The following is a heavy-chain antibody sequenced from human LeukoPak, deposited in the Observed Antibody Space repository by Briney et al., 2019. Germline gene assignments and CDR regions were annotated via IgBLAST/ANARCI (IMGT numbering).Heavy chain of an antibody. Sequence: PGGSLRLSCAASGFTFSSYAMSWVRQAPGKGLEWVSAISGSGGSTYYADSVKGRFTISRDNSKNTLYLQMNSLRAEDTAVCYCAKSPAHVLLWFGEFDYWGQGTLVTVSS. V-gene: IGHV3-23*01. J-gene: IGHJ4*02. CDR1: GFTFSSYA. D-gene: IGHD3-10*01. CDR3: AKSPAHVLLWFGEFDY. CDR2: ISGSGGST.